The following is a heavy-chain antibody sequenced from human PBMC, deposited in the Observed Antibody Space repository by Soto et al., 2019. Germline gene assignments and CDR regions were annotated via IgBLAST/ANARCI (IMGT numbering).Heavy chain of an antibody. CDR1: GYTFTSYG. D-gene: IGHD6-6*01. V-gene: IGHV1-18*04. J-gene: IGHJ6*02. CDR3: ASAANKLSRSYGVDG. Sequence: ASVKVSCKASGYTFTSYGISWVRQAPGQGLEWMGWISAYNGNTNYAQKLQGRVTMTTDTSTSTAYMELRSLRSDDTAVYYCASAANKLSRSYGVDGWCQGNTVTVSS. CDR2: ISAYNGNT.